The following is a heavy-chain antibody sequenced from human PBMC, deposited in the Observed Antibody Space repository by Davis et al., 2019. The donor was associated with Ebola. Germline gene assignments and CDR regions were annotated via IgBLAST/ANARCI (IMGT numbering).Heavy chain of an antibody. CDR2: ISYDGSNK. J-gene: IGHJ6*02. D-gene: IGHD6-19*01. Sequence: GESLKISCAASGFTFSSYGMHWVRQAPGKGLEWVAVISYDGSNKYYADSVKGRFTISRDNSKNTLYLQMNSLRAEDTAVYYCAKDQHSGWYSSDYYYGMDVWGQGTTVTVSS. V-gene: IGHV3-30*18. CDR1: GFTFSSYG. CDR3: AKDQHSGWYSSDYYYGMDV.